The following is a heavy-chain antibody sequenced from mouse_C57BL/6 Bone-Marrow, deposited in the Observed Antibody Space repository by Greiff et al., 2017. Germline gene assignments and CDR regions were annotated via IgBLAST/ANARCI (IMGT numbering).Heavy chain of an antibody. CDR2: IYPGSGSI. D-gene: IGHD1-1*01. V-gene: IGHV1-62-2*01. CDR1: GYTFTEYT. CDR3: ARHEDYYCGSSALFAY. J-gene: IGHJ3*01. Sequence: VQLQQSGAELVKPGASVKLSCKASGYTFTEYTIHWVKQRSGQGLEWIGWIYPGSGSINYTEKFKDKATLTADKSSSTVYMELSRLTSEDSAVYFCARHEDYYCGSSALFAYWGQGTLVTVSA.